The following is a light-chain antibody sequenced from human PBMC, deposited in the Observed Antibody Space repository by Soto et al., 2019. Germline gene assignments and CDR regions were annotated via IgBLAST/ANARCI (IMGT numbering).Light chain of an antibody. J-gene: IGKJ5*01. Sequence: EIGLTQSPGTLSLSPGERATLSCRASQSVSSRYLAWYQQKPGQAPRLLIYGASSRATGIPDRFSGSGSGTDFTLAINRLEPEDSAVYYCQQRINWPPITFGQGTRLEIK. CDR2: GAS. V-gene: IGKV3D-20*02. CDR3: QQRINWPPIT. CDR1: QSVSSRY.